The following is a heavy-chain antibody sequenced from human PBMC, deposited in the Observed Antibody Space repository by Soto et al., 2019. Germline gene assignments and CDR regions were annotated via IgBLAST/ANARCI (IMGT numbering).Heavy chain of an antibody. CDR2: VYHTGST. D-gene: IGHD1-1*01. CDR1: GAFINSSSYY. V-gene: IGHV4-39*01. J-gene: IGHJ6*02. CDR3: ARHRRTGDGLDV. Sequence: ETLSLTCRVSGAFINSSSYYWGWIRQPPGKGLEWTGSVYHTGSTYHNPSLKSRVTISVDASKNQFSLKLSSVTAADTAVYYCARHRRTGDGLDVWGQGTKVTVYS.